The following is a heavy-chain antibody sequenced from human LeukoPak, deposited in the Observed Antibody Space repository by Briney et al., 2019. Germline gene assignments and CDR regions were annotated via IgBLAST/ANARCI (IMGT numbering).Heavy chain of an antibody. CDR2: IKDDGSEK. J-gene: IGHJ4*02. V-gene: IGHV3-7*01. D-gene: IGHD7-27*01. CDR1: GLNFRRSW. Sequence: GGSLRLSCAASGLNFRRSWMTWVRQAPGRGLEWVANIKDDGSEKYYVDSVKGRFTISRDNAKNSLYLQMNSLSAEDTAVYYCTNWGDTWGLDFWGQGILVSVSS. CDR3: TNWGDTWGLDF.